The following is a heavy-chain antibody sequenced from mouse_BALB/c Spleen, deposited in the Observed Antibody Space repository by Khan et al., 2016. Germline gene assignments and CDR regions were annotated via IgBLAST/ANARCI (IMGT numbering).Heavy chain of an antibody. CDR3: ARLATYYGNPFFAMDY. J-gene: IGHJ4*01. D-gene: IGHD2-10*01. CDR1: GFSLSTSGMG. CDR2: IWWDDDK. Sequence: ESGPGILQPSQTLHLTCSFSGFSLSTSGMGVGWIRQPSGKGLEWLAHIWWDDDKRYNPALKSRLTISKDTSSNQVFLKIASVDTADTATSYCARLATYYGNPFFAMDYGGQGTSVTVSS. V-gene: IGHV8-8*01.